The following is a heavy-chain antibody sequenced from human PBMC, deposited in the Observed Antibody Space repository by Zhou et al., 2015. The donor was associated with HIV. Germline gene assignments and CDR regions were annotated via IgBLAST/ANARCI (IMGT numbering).Heavy chain of an antibody. J-gene: IGHJ4*02. D-gene: IGHD6-13*01. Sequence: QVQLMQSGAEVKKPGSSVKVSCKASGGTFSSYAFSWVRQAPGQGLEWMGGIVPIFGIANYAQTFQGRVTITADESTSTAYMELSSLRSEDTAVYYCARARGIAAAGTFYYFDYWGQGTLVTVSS. CDR3: ARARGIAAAGTFYYFDY. CDR1: GGTFSSYA. V-gene: IGHV1-69*12. CDR2: IVPIFGIA.